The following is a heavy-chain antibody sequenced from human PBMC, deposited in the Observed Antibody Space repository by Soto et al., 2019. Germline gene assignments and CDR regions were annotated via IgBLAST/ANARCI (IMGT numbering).Heavy chain of an antibody. Sequence: SETLSLTCTVSGGSVSSGSYYWGWIRQPPGKGLEWIGYIYYSGSTNYNPSLKSRVTISVDTSKNQFSLKLSSVTAADTAVYYCARDKTTDDYYGMDVWGQGTTVTVSS. V-gene: IGHV4-61*01. D-gene: IGHD4-17*01. CDR1: GGSVSSGSYY. CDR2: IYYSGST. CDR3: ARDKTTDDYYGMDV. J-gene: IGHJ6*02.